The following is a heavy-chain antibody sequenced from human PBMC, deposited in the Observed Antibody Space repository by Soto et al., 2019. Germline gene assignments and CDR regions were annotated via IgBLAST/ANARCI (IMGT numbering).Heavy chain of an antibody. CDR3: ARDLRTTYYDFWSGPMRDYYYGMDV. V-gene: IGHV3-74*01. Sequence: PGGSLILSCASSGFTFSSYWMHLVRQAPGKGLVWVSRINSDGSSTSHADSVKGRFTISRDNAKNTLYLQMNSLRAEDTAVYYCARDLRTTYYDFWSGPMRDYYYGMDVWGQGTTVTGSS. D-gene: IGHD3-3*01. CDR1: GFTFSSYW. CDR2: INSDGSST. J-gene: IGHJ6*02.